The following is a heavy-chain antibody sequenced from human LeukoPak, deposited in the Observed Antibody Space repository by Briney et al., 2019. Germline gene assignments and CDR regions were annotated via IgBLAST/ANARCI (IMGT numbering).Heavy chain of an antibody. CDR2: MYYTGIT. CDR1: DASISNPSYH. Sequence: SETLSLTCTVSDASISNPSYHWGWIRQPPGKGLEWIGSMYYTGITYYNPSLKSRVTISLDTSKNQFSLKVNSVTAADTAVYYCARLTKGNPGDYWGQGTLVTVSS. D-gene: IGHD4/OR15-4a*01. J-gene: IGHJ4*02. V-gene: IGHV4-39*07. CDR3: ARLTKGNPGDY.